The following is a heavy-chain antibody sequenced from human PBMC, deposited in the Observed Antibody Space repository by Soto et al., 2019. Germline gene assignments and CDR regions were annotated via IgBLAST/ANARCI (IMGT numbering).Heavy chain of an antibody. D-gene: IGHD1-1*01. Sequence: PGGSLRLSCEGSGFTFSDYYISWIRQAPGKGLEWISYSSNSGTFSRYADSVKGRFSISRDNTKNLLYLQMNSLRAEDTAVYYCARSGDNYNSLAYWGPGTPVTVSS. CDR1: GFTFSDYY. CDR2: SSNSGTFS. J-gene: IGHJ4*02. V-gene: IGHV3-11*06. CDR3: ARSGDNYNSLAY.